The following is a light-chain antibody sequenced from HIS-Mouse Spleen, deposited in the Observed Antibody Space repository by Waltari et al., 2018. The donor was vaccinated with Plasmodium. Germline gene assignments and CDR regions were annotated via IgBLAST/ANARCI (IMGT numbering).Light chain of an antibody. CDR3: YSTDSSGNHRV. CDR2: EDS. Sequence: SYELTQPPSVSVSPGQTARITCSGDALPKNYASWYQQNSGQAPVLVSYEDSKRPSGSPERVSGSSSGTRATLTISGAQVEDEADYDCYSTDSSGNHRVFGGGTKLTVL. V-gene: IGLV3-10*01. J-gene: IGLJ3*02. CDR1: ALPKNY.